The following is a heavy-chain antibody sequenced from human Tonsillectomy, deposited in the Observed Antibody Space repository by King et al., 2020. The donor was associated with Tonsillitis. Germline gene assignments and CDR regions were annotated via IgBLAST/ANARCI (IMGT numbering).Heavy chain of an antibody. CDR1: GYTFTSYD. Sequence: EQLVQSGAEVKKPGASVKVSCKASGYTFTSYDINWVRQATGQGLEWMGWMNPNSGNTGYAQKFQGRVTMTRNTSISTAYMELSSLRSEDTAVYYCARVSDSSGYYYFDYWGQGTLVTVSS. V-gene: IGHV1-8*01. CDR3: ARVSDSSGYYYFDY. CDR2: MNPNSGNT. D-gene: IGHD3-22*01. J-gene: IGHJ4*02.